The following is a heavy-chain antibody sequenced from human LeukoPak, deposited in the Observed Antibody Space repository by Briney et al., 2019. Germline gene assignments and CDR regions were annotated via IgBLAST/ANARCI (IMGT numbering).Heavy chain of an antibody. D-gene: IGHD3-9*01. CDR1: GGSISSYY. CDR3: ARVPPYDILTGSDYYGMDV. CDR2: IYYSGST. Sequence: SETLSLTRTVSGGSISSYYWSWIRQPPGKGLEWIGYIYYSGSTNYNPSLKSRVTISVDTSKNQFSLKLSSVTAADTAVYYCARVPPYDILTGSDYYGMDVWGKGTTVTVSS. J-gene: IGHJ6*04. V-gene: IGHV4-59*01.